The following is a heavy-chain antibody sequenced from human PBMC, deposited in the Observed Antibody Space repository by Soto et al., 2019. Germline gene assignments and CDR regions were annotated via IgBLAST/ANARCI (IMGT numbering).Heavy chain of an antibody. CDR2: MSRSGST. Sequence: PSETLSLPCAVSGGSMNTNTSYWGWIRQPPGKGLEWIGSMSRSGSTHYNPSLKSRLTISLDMSKNHFSLDLRSVTAADTAVFYCVGNFNARDVCHLTHWGHATTVAFYS. J-gene: IGHJ1*01. CDR3: VGNFNARDVCHLTH. CDR1: GGSMNTNTSY. V-gene: IGHV4-39*02.